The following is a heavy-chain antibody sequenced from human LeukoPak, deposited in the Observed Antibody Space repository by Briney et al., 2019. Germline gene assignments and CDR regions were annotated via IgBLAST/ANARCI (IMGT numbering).Heavy chain of an antibody. J-gene: IGHJ4*02. CDR1: GYIFTSHG. V-gene: IGHV7-4-1*02. CDR2: INTYTGNP. D-gene: IGHD1-14*01. CDR3: ARDQESTTIDY. Sequence: ASVKVSCKASGYIFTSHGMNWVRQAPGQGLEWMGWINTYTGNPMYAQGFTGRFVFSLDTSVSTAYLEISSLKGEDTAVYYCARDQESTTIDYWGQGTLVTVSS.